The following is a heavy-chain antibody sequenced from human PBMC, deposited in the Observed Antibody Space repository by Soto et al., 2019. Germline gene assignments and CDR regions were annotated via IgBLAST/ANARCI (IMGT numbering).Heavy chain of an antibody. D-gene: IGHD3-10*01. J-gene: IGHJ3*02. CDR1: GFTFSDHA. Sequence: GGSLRLSCAASGFTFSDHAISWVRKAQGKGLEWVSAISGSGGSTYYADSVKGRFTISRDNSKNTLYLQMNSLRAEDTAVYYCAKDQVLLLWFGEPSDAFDIWGQGTMVTVSS. CDR2: ISGSGGST. CDR3: AKDQVLLLWFGEPSDAFDI. V-gene: IGHV3-23*01.